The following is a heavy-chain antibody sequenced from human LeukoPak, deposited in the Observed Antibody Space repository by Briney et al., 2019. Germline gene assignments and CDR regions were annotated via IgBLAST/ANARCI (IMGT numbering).Heavy chain of an antibody. CDR1: GGSISSYY. J-gene: IGHJ6*02. CDR3: ARKLRYYGMDV. CDR2: IYYSGST. D-gene: IGHD1-1*01. V-gene: IGHV4-59*01. Sequence: PSETLSLTCTVSGGSISSYYWSWIRQPPGKGLEWIGYIYYSGSTNYNPSPKSRVTISVDTSKNQFSLKLSSVTAADTAVYYCARKLRYYGMDVWGQGTTVTVSS.